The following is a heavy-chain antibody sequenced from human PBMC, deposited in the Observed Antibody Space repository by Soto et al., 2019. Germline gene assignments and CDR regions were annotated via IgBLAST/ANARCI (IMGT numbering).Heavy chain of an antibody. V-gene: IGHV1-8*02. CDR3: ARWKNYDNAFDI. J-gene: IGHJ3*02. Sequence: ASVKVSCKASGYTFTSYAMHWVRQAPGQRLEWMGWMSPSNGNTGYSQKFQGRVTMTRNTSIRTAYMELSGLRSEDTAIYYCARWKNYDNAFDIWGQGTMVTVSS. D-gene: IGHD1-7*01. CDR2: MSPSNGNT. CDR1: GYTFTSYA.